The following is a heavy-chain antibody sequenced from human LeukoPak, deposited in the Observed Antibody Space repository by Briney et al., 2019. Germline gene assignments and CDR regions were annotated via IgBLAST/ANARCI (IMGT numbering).Heavy chain of an antibody. Sequence: PGGSLRLSCAASGSTFSSYWMSWVRQAPGKGLEWVANIKQDGSEKYYVDSVKGRFTISRDNAKNSLYLQMNSLRAEDTAVYYCARIGGVAMALPTWDYWGQGTLVTVSS. CDR1: GSTFSSYW. V-gene: IGHV3-7*01. CDR2: IKQDGSEK. D-gene: IGHD5-12*01. J-gene: IGHJ4*02. CDR3: ARIGGVAMALPTWDY.